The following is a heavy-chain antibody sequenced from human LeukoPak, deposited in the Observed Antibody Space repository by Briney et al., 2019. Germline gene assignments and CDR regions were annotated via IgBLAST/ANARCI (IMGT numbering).Heavy chain of an antibody. D-gene: IGHD2-2*01. CDR2: IYYSGST. CDR1: GGSISSYY. J-gene: IGHJ1*01. CDR3: ARHGCSSTSCPFRH. Sequence: SETLSLTCTVSGGSISSYYWSWIRQPPGKGLEWIGYIYYSGSTNYNPSLRSRVTISVDTSKNQFSLKLSSVTAADTAVYYCARHGCSSTSCPFRHWGQGTLVTVSS. V-gene: IGHV4-59*08.